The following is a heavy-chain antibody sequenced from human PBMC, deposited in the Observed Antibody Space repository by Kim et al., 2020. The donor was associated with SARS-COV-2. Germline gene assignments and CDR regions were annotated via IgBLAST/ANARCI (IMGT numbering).Heavy chain of an antibody. V-gene: IGHV1-2*04. J-gene: IGHJ6*02. CDR3: ARARPHVTTYYYYGMDV. Sequence: ASVKVSCKASGYTFTGYYMHWVRQAPGQGLEWMGWINPNSGGTNYAQKFQGWVTMTRDTSISTAYMELSRLRSDDTAVYYCARARPHVTTYYYYGMDVWGQGTTVTVSS. CDR1: GYTFTGYY. CDR2: INPNSGGT. D-gene: IGHD4-17*01.